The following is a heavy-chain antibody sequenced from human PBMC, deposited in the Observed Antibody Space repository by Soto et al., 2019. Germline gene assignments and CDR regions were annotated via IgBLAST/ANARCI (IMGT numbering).Heavy chain of an antibody. CDR1: GFTVSSNY. J-gene: IGHJ4*02. CDR3: ARGRAYCGGDCYSFDY. V-gene: IGHV3-53*01. D-gene: IGHD2-21*02. CDR2: IYSGGST. Sequence: LRLSCAASGFTVSSNYMSWVRQSPWKGLEWVSVIYSGGSTYYADSVKGRFTISRDNSKNTLYLQMNSLRAEDTAVYYCARGRAYCGGDCYSFDYWGQGTLVTVSS.